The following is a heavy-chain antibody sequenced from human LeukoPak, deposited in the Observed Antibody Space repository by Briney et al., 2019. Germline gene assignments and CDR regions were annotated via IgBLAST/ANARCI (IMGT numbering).Heavy chain of an antibody. V-gene: IGHV4-59*01. CDR1: GGSICNYY. J-gene: IGHJ4*02. CDR2: IYFDGST. CDR3: ARAGNDWNTGYYFDY. D-gene: IGHD1/OR15-1a*01. Sequence: PSETLSLTCTVSGGSICNYYWNWIRQPPGKGLEWIGYIYFDGSTNYNPSPKSRLTISLDTSKNHIYLKLSSVTAADTALYYCARAGNDWNTGYYFDYWGQGTLVTVSS.